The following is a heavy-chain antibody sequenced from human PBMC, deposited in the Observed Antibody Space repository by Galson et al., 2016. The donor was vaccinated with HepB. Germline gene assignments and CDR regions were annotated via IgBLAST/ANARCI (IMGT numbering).Heavy chain of an antibody. V-gene: IGHV4-31*11. J-gene: IGHJ4*02. D-gene: IGHD6-19*01. CDR2: IYNSETT. CDR1: GDSISSGGYY. CDR3: AGITSGWYSDY. Sequence: TLSLTCDVSGDSISSGGYYWSWIRQHPGKGLEWIGYIYNSETTYYNPSLKSRITISVDTSKNHFSLNLIGVTAADTAVYYLAGITSGWYSDYWGQGTLVTVSS.